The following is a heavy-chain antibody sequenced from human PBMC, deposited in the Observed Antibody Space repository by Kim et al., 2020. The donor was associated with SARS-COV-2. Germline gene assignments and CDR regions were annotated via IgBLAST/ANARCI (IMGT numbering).Heavy chain of an antibody. V-gene: IGHV1-46*01. CDR2: ITPSSGRI. Sequence: ASVKVSCKASGHTFTSNHIHWVRQAPGEGLEWMGIITPSSGRINYAQHFQGRVVITRDTSTSTVYMELSSLRSDDTAVYYCAGDGTNLSHDYCGQGTLVTVSA. CDR1: GHTFTSNH. CDR3: AGDGTNLSHDY. J-gene: IGHJ4*02. D-gene: IGHD7-27*01.